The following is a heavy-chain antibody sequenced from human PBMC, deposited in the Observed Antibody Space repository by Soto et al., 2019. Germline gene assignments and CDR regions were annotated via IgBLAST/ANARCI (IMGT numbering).Heavy chain of an antibody. CDR3: ASAISSTSAGDWLDP. J-gene: IGHJ5*02. D-gene: IGHD2-2*01. V-gene: IGHV4-59*01. CDR1: GGSISSYY. CDR2: IYYSGST. Sequence: SETLSLTCTVSGGSISSYYWSWIRQPPGKGLEWIGYIYYSGSTNYNPSLKSRVTISVDTSKNQFSLKLSSVTAADTAVYYCASAISSTSAGDWLDPWGQGTLVTVSS.